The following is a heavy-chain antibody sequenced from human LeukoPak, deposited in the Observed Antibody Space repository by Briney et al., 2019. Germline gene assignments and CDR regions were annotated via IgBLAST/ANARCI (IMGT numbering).Heavy chain of an antibody. J-gene: IGHJ4*02. CDR2: INPNTGGT. D-gene: IGHD3-16*01. CDR3: ARLVHSGVGEDDY. Sequence: ASVKVSCKASGYTFTGYYIHWVRQAPGQGLEWMGWINPNTGGTNYAQKFQGRVTVTRDTSISTAYMELSRLKSDDTAVYYCARLVHSGVGEDDYWGQGTLVTVSS. V-gene: IGHV1-2*02. CDR1: GYTFTGYY.